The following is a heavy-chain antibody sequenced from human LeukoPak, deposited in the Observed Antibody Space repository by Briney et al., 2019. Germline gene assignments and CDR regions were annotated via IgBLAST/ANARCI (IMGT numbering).Heavy chain of an antibody. Sequence: GGSLRLSCAASGFTFSSYSMNWVRQAPGKGLEWVSSISSSSSYIYYADSVKGRFTISRDNAKNSLYLQMNSLRAEDTAVYYCARVRIQLWLREAFDIWGQGTMVTVSS. D-gene: IGHD5-18*01. CDR1: GFTFSSYS. V-gene: IGHV3-21*01. CDR3: ARVRIQLWLREAFDI. J-gene: IGHJ3*02. CDR2: ISSSSSYI.